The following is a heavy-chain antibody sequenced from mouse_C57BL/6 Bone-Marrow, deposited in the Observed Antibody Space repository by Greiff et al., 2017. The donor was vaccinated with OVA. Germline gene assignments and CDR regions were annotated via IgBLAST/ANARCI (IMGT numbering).Heavy chain of an antibody. D-gene: IGHD1-1*01. V-gene: IGHV1-80*01. CDR1: GYAFSSYW. CDR2: IYPGDGDT. J-gene: IGHJ1*03. CDR3: ARSYYPYWYFDV. Sequence: VQGVESGAELVKPGASVKISCKASGYAFSSYWMNWVKQRPGKGLEWIGQIYPGDGDTNYNGKFKGKATLTADKSSSTAYMQLSSLTSEDSAVYFCARSYYPYWYFDVWGTGTTVTVSS.